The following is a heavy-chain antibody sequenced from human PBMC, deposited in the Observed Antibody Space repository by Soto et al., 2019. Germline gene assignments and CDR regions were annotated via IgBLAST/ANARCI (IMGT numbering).Heavy chain of an antibody. J-gene: IGHJ4*02. CDR2: IYPGDSDT. Sequence: GESLKISCKGSGYSFTSYWIAWVRQMPGKGLECMGIIYPGDSDTRYSPSFQGQVTISADKSSAYLQWNSLEASDTAMYYCARWYSSGLYYLDYWGQGTLVTVSS. D-gene: IGHD6-19*01. CDR3: ARWYSSGLYYLDY. CDR1: GYSFTSYW. V-gene: IGHV5-51*01.